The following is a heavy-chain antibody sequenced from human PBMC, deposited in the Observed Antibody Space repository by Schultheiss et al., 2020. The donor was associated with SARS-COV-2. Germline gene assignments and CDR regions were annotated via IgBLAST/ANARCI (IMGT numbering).Heavy chain of an antibody. CDR3: ARVKTIGPSSSPYYYYGMDV. CDR2: ISSSSSYT. J-gene: IGHJ6*02. CDR1: GFTFSTAW. D-gene: IGHD6-6*01. Sequence: GESLKISCAASGFTFSTAWMSWVRQAPGKGLEWVSYISSSSSYTNYADSVKGRFTISRDNAKNSLYLQMNSLRAEDTAVYYCARVKTIGPSSSPYYYYGMDVWGQGTTVTVSS. V-gene: IGHV3-11*06.